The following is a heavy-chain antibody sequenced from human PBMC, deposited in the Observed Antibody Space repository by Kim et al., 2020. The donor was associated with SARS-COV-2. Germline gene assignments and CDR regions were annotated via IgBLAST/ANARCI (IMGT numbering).Heavy chain of an antibody. CDR2: ISWNSGSI. J-gene: IGHJ6*02. D-gene: IGHD3-10*01. CDR3: ANQWFGELLGGMDV. V-gene: IGHV3-9*01. CDR1: GFTFADYA. Sequence: GGSLRLSCAASGFTFADYAMHWVRQAPGKGLEWVSGISWNSGSIGYADSVKGRFTISRDNAKNSLYLQMNSLRAEDTALYYCANQWFGELLGGMDVWGQGTTVTVSS.